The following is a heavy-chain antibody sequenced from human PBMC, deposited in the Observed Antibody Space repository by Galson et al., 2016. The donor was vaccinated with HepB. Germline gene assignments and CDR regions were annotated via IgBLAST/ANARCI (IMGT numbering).Heavy chain of an antibody. CDR2: IDPSDSYT. D-gene: IGHD6-6*01. V-gene: IGHV5-10-1*01. Sequence: SGAEVKKPGESLRISCKGSGYSFTSYWISWVRQMPGKGLEWMGRIDPSDSYTNYSPSFQGHVTISADKSISTAYLQWSSLKASDTAMYYCASTGYSSSSSVAYWGQGTLVTVSS. J-gene: IGHJ4*02. CDR1: GYSFTSYW. CDR3: ASTGYSSSSSVAY.